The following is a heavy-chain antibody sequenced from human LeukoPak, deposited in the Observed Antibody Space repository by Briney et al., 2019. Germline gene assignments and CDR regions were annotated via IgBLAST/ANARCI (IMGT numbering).Heavy chain of an antibody. V-gene: IGHV3-9*01. Sequence: HPGRSLRLSCAASGFTFDDYAMHWVRQAPGKGLEWVSGISWNSGSIGYADSVKGRFTISRDNAKNSLYLQMNSLRAEDTALYYCAKASGYQLLKATFDYWGQGPLVTVSS. J-gene: IGHJ4*02. CDR2: ISWNSGSI. CDR1: GFTFDDYA. D-gene: IGHD2-2*01. CDR3: AKASGYQLLKATFDY.